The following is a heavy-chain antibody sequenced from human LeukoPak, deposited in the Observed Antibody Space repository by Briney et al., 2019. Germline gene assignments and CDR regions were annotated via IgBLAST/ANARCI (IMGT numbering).Heavy chain of an antibody. J-gene: IGHJ4*02. V-gene: IGHV1-18*01. CDR2: ISAYNGNT. CDR3: ARGNYYDSSGYPY. D-gene: IGHD3-22*01. CDR1: GYTFTSYG. Sequence: ASVKVSCKASGYTFTSYGISWVRQAPGQGLEWMGWISAYNGNTNYAQKFQGRVTMTRNTSISTAYMELSSLRSEDTAVYYCARGNYYDSSGYPYWGQGTLDTVSS.